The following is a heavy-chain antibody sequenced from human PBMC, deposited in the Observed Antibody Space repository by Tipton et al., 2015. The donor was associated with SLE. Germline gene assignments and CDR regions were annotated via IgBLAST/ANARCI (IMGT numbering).Heavy chain of an antibody. D-gene: IGHD1-7*01. Sequence: LRLSCAVYGGSFSGYYWSWIRQPPGKGLEWIGEINHSGSTNYNPSLKSRVTISVDTSKNQFSLKLSSVTAADTAVYYCARGSTKTGTRDYWGQGTLVTVST. CDR3: ARGSTKTGTRDY. J-gene: IGHJ4*02. V-gene: IGHV4-34*01. CDR2: INHSGST. CDR1: GGSFSGYY.